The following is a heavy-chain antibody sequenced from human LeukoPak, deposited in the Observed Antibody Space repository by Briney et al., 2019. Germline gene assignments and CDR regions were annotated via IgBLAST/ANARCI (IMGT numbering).Heavy chain of an antibody. CDR2: IYYIGST. Sequence: SETLSLTCTVSGGSISSYYWSWIRQPPGKGLERIGHIYYIGSTNYNPALKSRVTISIDTSKNQFSLKLISVAAADTAVYYCARGTLYSGWSYYLDNWGQGSLVAVAS. D-gene: IGHD6-19*01. J-gene: IGHJ4*02. CDR1: GGSISSYY. V-gene: IGHV4-59*12. CDR3: ARGTLYSGWSYYLDN.